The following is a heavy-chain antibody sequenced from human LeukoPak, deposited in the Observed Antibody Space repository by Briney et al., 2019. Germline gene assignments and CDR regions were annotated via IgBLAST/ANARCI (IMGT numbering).Heavy chain of an antibody. V-gene: IGHV4-61*02. Sequence: SEALSLTCTVSGGSISSGSYYWSWIRQPAGKGLEWIGRIYTSGSTNYNPSLKSRVTISVDTSKNQFSLKLSSVTAADTAVYYCARGRGWYYDSSGPFDYWGQGTLVTVSS. CDR3: ARGRGWYYDSSGPFDY. CDR1: GGSISSGSYY. J-gene: IGHJ4*02. D-gene: IGHD3-22*01. CDR2: IYTSGST.